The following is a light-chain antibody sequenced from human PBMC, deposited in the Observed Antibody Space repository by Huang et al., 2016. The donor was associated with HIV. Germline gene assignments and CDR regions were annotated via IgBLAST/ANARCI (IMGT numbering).Light chain of an antibody. J-gene: IGKJ2*01. V-gene: IGKV3-20*01. Sequence: EIVLTQSPGTLSLSPGERATLSCRASQSVSSPYVAWYQHKPGRAPRLLIYGASYRATGIPDRFSGSGSGTDFSLTISRLEPEDFAVYYCEQFGNSPRTFGQGTKLDI. CDR1: QSVSSPY. CDR3: EQFGNSPRT. CDR2: GAS.